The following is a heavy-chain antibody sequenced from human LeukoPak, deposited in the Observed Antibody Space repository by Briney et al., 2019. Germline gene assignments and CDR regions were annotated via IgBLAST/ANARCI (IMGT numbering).Heavy chain of an antibody. Sequence: SQTLSLTCTVSGGSISSGDYYWSWIRQPPGKGLEWIGYIYYSGSTYSNPSLKSRVTISVDTSKNQFSLKLSSVTAADTAVYYCARGVVVAATLDYWGQGTLVTVSS. CDR2: IYYSGST. V-gene: IGHV4-30-4*01. CDR3: ARGVVVAATLDY. D-gene: IGHD2-15*01. J-gene: IGHJ4*02. CDR1: GGSISSGDYY.